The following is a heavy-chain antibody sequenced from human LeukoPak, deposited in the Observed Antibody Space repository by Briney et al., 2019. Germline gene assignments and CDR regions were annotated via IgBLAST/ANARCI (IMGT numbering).Heavy chain of an antibody. CDR3: ARVNYQLLSYAFDI. J-gene: IGHJ3*02. CDR1: GGTFSSYT. D-gene: IGHD2-2*01. V-gene: IGHV1-69*02. Sequence: GSSVKVSCKASGGTFSSYTISWVRQAPGQGLEWMGRIIPILGIANYAQKFQGRVTITAHKSTSTAYMELSSLRSEDTAVYYCARVNYQLLSYAFDIWGQGKMVTVSS. CDR2: IIPILGIA.